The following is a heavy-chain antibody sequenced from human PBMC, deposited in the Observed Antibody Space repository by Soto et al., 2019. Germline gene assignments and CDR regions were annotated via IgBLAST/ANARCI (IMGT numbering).Heavy chain of an antibody. J-gene: IGHJ4*02. V-gene: IGHV3-30*03. CDR1: GFTFHGYG. CDR3: ARSIGGSSYYPPDY. D-gene: IGHD6-13*01. Sequence: QVQLVESGGGVVQPGGSLRLSCGASGFTFHGYGMHWVRQSPGEGLEWVAVLANDESDQYFADSVKGRFTISRDNSKNTLYLQLDSLRPEDTAVYYCARSIGGSSYYPPDYWGQGTLVTVSS. CDR2: LANDESDQ.